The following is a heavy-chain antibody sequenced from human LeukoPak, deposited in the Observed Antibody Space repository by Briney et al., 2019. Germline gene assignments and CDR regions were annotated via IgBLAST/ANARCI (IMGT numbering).Heavy chain of an antibody. CDR2: INPNSGGT. CDR3: ARDPPHSSGPNSPCFEY. Sequence: ASVKVSCKASGYTFTGYYIHWVRRAPGQGLEWMGWINPNSGGTNYAQKFQGRVTMTRDTSISTAYMELRSLRSDDTAVYYCARDPPHSSGPNSPCFEYWGQGTLVTVSS. V-gene: IGHV1-2*02. J-gene: IGHJ4*02. CDR1: GYTFTGYY. D-gene: IGHD6-19*01.